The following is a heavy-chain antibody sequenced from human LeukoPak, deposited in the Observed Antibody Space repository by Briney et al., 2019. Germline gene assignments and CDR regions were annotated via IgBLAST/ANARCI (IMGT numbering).Heavy chain of an antibody. CDR2: IYYSGST. D-gene: IGHD3-3*01. J-gene: IGHJ2*01. Sequence: SETLSLTCTVSGGSISSYYWSWIRQPPGKGLEWIGYIYYSGSTNYNPSLKSRVTMSLDTSKNQFSLKLRSVTAADTAVYYCARNTYYDFWSGYSWYFDLWGRGTLVTVSS. CDR1: GGSISSYY. CDR3: ARNTYYDFWSGYSWYFDL. V-gene: IGHV4-59*12.